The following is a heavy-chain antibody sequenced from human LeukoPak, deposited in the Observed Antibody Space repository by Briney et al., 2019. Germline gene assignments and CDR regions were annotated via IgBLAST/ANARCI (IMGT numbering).Heavy chain of an antibody. J-gene: IGHJ4*02. V-gene: IGHV4-39*07. CDR2: IYYSGST. CDR3: ARGHSGSYGR. CDR1: GGSISSSYSY. D-gene: IGHD1-26*01. Sequence: SETLSLTCTVSGGSISSSYSYWGWIRQPPGKGLEWIGNIYYSGSTYYSPSLTSRVTISVDTSKNQFSLKLSSVTAADTAVYYCARGHSGSYGRWGQGTLVTVSS.